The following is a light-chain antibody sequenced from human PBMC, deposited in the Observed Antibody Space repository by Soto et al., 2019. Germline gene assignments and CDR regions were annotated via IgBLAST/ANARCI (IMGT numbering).Light chain of an antibody. Sequence: DIVMTQSPLSLPVTPGEPASISCRSSQSLLHLNGNNYLDWYLQKPGQSPQXLIYLGSNRASGVPDRFSGSGSGTDFTLKISRGEAEDVGIYYCMQALQNPVTFGQGTRLEIK. J-gene: IGKJ5*01. V-gene: IGKV2-28*01. CDR3: MQALQNPVT. CDR2: LGS. CDR1: QSLLHLNGNNY.